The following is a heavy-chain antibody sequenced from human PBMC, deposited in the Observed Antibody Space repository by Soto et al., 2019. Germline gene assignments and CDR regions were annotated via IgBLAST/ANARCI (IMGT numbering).Heavy chain of an antibody. CDR1: GGSISSSNW. V-gene: IGHV4-4*02. CDR2: IYHSGST. CDR3: ARQVKGSNIAAARDWGYFDY. Sequence: XGTLTLTCAVSGGSISSSNWWGCVRQPPGKGLEWIGEIYHSGSTNYNPSLKSRVTISVDKSKNQFSLKLSSVTAADTAVYYCARQVKGSNIAAARDWGYFDYWGQGTLVTVSS. J-gene: IGHJ4*02. D-gene: IGHD6-13*01.